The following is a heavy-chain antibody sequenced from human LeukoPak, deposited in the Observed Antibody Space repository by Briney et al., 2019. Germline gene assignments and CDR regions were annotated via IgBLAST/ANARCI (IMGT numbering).Heavy chain of an antibody. D-gene: IGHD5-18*01. Sequence: PVKVSCKASGGTFSSYAISWVRQAPGQGLEWMGRIIPIFGTANYAQKFQGRVTITTDESTSTAYMELSSLRSEDTAVYYCARDLARGYSYGLHYMDVWGKGTTVTVSS. CDR2: IIPIFGTA. J-gene: IGHJ6*03. V-gene: IGHV1-69*05. CDR1: GGTFSSYA. CDR3: ARDLARGYSYGLHYMDV.